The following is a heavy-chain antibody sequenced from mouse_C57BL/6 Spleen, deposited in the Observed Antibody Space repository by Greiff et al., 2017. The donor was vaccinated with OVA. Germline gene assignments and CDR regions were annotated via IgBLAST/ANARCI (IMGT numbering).Heavy chain of an antibody. J-gene: IGHJ4*01. CDR2: IFPGSGST. V-gene: IGHV1-75*01. Sequence: VKLMESGPELVKPGASVKISCKASGYTFTDYYINWVKQRPGQGLEWIGWIFPGSGSTYYNEKFKGKATFTVDKSSSTAYMLLISLTSVDSAVYLCARGDYDDWDYWGQGTTVTVSS. CDR1: GYTFTDYY. CDR3: ARGDYDDWDY. D-gene: IGHD2-13*01.